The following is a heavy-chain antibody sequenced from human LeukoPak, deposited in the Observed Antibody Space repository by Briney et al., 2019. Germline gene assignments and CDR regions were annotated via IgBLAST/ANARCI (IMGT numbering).Heavy chain of an antibody. V-gene: IGHV4-4*09. D-gene: IGHD5-12*01. CDR2: IHHSGST. J-gene: IGHJ4*02. CDR1: GGSISSYY. Sequence: SETLSLTCTVSGGSISSYYWSWIRQPPGKGLEWIGFIHHSGSTSYNPSLESRITISVDASMNQFSLKLTSMTAADTAVYYCAGRGYAMAYWGQGALVTVSS. CDR3: AGRGYAMAY.